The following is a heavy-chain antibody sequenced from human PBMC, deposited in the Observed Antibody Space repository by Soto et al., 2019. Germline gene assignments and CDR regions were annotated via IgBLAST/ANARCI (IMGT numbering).Heavy chain of an antibody. Sequence: QVQLVESGGGVVQPGRSLRLSCATSGFTFGSYGMHWVRQAPGKGLEWVAVVSYDGSNKYYADSVKGRFTISRDSSKNTLYWQMNSLRAEDTDVYYCAKERLTAPYHFESWGQGTLVTVSS. CDR3: AKERLTAPYHFES. CDR1: GFTFGSYG. J-gene: IGHJ4*02. V-gene: IGHV3-30*18. CDR2: VSYDGSNK. D-gene: IGHD1-20*01.